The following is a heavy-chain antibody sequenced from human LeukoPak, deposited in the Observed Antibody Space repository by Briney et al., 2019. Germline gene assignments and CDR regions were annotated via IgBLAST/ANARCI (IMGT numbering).Heavy chain of an antibody. V-gene: IGHV3-11*01. CDR3: ARDRAYYYDSSGYYYFDH. Sequence: GGSLRLSCAASGFTFSDYYMSWVRQAPGKGLEWVSYISFSGSPTQYADSVKGRFTISRDNAKNSLYLQMNSLRDEDTAVYYCARDRAYYYDSSGYYYFDHWGQGTLVTVSS. CDR1: GFTFSDYY. J-gene: IGHJ4*02. CDR2: ISFSGSPT. D-gene: IGHD3-22*01.